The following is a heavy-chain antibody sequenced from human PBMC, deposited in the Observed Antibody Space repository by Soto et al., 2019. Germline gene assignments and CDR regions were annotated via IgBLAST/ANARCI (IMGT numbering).Heavy chain of an antibody. J-gene: IGHJ3*02. CDR1: GGTFSNHA. CDR3: ATAATVVVGADSAFDI. V-gene: IGHV1-69*18. CDR2: IIPIFGAT. D-gene: IGHD2-21*01. Sequence: QVLLVQSGPEVKKPGSSVKISCKASGGTFSNHAFSWVRQAPGQGLEWMGTIIPIFGATNYAQNFQGRVTLTADESTSTAYMDLSSLRFEDTAVYYCATAATVVVGADSAFDIWGQGTMVTVSS.